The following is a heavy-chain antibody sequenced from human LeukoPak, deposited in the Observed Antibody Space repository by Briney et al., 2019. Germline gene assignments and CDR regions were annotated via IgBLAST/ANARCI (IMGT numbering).Heavy chain of an antibody. CDR1: GGSFSGYY. D-gene: IGHD3-3*01. CDR3: ARAGEVYSSTYWFDP. CDR2: INHSGST. V-gene: IGHV4-34*01. J-gene: IGHJ5*02. Sequence: PSETLSLTCAVYGGSFSGYYWSWIRQPPGKGLEWIGEINHSGSTNYNPSLKSRVTISVDTSKNQFSLKLSSVTAADTAVYHCARAGEVYSSTYWFDPWGQGTLVTVSS.